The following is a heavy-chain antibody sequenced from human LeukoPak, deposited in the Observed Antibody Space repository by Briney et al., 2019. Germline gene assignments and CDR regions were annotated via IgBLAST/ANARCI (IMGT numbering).Heavy chain of an antibody. CDR1: GFTFSDYF. D-gene: IGHD6-19*01. V-gene: IGHV3-11*04. CDR3: ATSQSSVAGIVGD. J-gene: IGHJ4*02. CDR2: ISGNGSSK. Sequence: GGSLRLSCAASGFTFSDYFMTWIRQAPGKGLEWVSYISGNGSSKYYADSVKGRFTISRDNAKNSLYLQMNSLRVEDTAVYYCATSQSSVAGIVGDWGQGTLVTVSS.